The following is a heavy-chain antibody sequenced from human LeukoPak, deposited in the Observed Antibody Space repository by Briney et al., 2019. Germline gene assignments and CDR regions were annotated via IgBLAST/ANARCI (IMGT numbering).Heavy chain of an antibody. D-gene: IGHD6-19*01. J-gene: IGHJ4*02. Sequence: GGSLRLSCAASGFTFSSYSMNWVRQAPGKGLEWVSSISSSSSYIYYADSVKGRFTISRDNAKNSLYLQMNSLRAEDTAIYYCAGDRNSDWYSPLDYWGQGSQVTVPP. CDR2: ISSSSSYI. CDR1: GFTFSSYS. V-gene: IGHV3-21*04. CDR3: AGDRNSDWYSPLDY.